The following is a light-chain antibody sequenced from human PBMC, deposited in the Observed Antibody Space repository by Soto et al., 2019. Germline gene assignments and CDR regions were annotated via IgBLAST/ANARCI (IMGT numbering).Light chain of an antibody. Sequence: QSVLTQPASVSGSPGQSITISCTGTSSDVGGYNSVSWFQQHPSKAPKLIIYEVSHRPSGVSIRFSGSKSGNTASLTISGLEAEDDADYYCNSYRPSTTLVFGTGTKLTVL. V-gene: IGLV2-14*01. CDR2: EVS. CDR1: SSDVGGYNS. J-gene: IGLJ1*01. CDR3: NSYRPSTTLV.